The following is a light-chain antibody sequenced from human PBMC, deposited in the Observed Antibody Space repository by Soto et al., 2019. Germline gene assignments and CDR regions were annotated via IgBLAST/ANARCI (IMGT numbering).Light chain of an antibody. CDR2: GAS. CDR3: QHYNNWLGT. Sequence: EIVLTQSPGTLSLSPGERVTLSCRASESVSSNFLAWYQQKPGQAPRLLIYGASSRAAGIPDRFSGSGSGTDFTLTISSLQSEDFAVYYCQHYNNWLGTFGGGTKVEIK. J-gene: IGKJ4*01. CDR1: ESVSSNF. V-gene: IGKV3-20*01.